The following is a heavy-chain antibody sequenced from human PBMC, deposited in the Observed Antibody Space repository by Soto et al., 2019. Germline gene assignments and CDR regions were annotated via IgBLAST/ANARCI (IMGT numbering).Heavy chain of an antibody. Sequence: GGSLSLSCAASGFTFDYYWMHWVRQAPGKGLVWVSRIYSDGTSTTYADSVKGRFTISRDNAKNTVSLQMNSLRADDTAVYYCARGDRGAFDLWGQGTVVTVSS. CDR1: GFTFDYYW. CDR3: ARGDRGAFDL. CDR2: IYSDGTST. V-gene: IGHV3-74*01. J-gene: IGHJ3*01. D-gene: IGHD1-26*01.